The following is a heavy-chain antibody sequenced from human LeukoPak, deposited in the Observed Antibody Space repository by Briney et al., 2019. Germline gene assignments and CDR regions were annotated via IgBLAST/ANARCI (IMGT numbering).Heavy chain of an antibody. Sequence: GGSLRLSCAASGFTFSSYEMNWVRQAPGKGLEWVSYISSSGSTIYYADSVKGRFTISRDNAKNSLYLQMNSLRAEDTAVYYCGRGKMGWLQPSGDAFDIWGQGTMVTVSS. J-gene: IGHJ3*02. CDR1: GFTFSSYE. CDR2: ISSSGSTI. V-gene: IGHV3-48*03. D-gene: IGHD5-24*01. CDR3: GRGKMGWLQPSGDAFDI.